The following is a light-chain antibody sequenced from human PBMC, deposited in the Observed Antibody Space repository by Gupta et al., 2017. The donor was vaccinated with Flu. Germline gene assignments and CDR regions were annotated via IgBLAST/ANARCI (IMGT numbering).Light chain of an antibody. CDR3: QSDDNGNYV. V-gene: IGLV6-57*01. J-gene: IGLJ1*01. Sequence: NLMLTQPHSVSGSLGQTVTISCTRSSGSIASKGVQWYQQRPGRSPTTVICENDQRHSGVPPRFSGSSETSSTSATLTISGVENDDEEDYYWQSDDNGNYVFGNGTKVTVL. CDR1: SGSIASKG. CDR2: END.